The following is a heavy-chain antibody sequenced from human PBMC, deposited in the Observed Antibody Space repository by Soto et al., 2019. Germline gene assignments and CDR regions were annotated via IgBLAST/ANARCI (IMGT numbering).Heavy chain of an antibody. CDR2: ISWNSGSI. CDR3: AKDKSRRTVTYYYGSGSYDY. CDR1: GFTFDDYA. D-gene: IGHD3-10*01. J-gene: IGHJ4*02. Sequence: EVQLVESGGGLVQPGRSLRLSCAASGFTFDDYAMHWVRQAPGKGLEWVSGISWNSGSIGYADSVKGRCTISRDNAKNSLYLQMNSLRAEDTALYYCAKDKSRRTVTYYYGSGSYDYWGQGTLVTVSS. V-gene: IGHV3-9*01.